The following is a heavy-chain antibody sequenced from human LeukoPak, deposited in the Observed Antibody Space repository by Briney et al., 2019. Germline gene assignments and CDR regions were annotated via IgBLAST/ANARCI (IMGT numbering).Heavy chain of an antibody. CDR2: ISGSGGST. D-gene: IGHD2-21*02. J-gene: IGHJ5*02. CDR1: GFTFSSYA. Sequence: PGGSLRLSCAASGFTFSSYAMSWVRQAPGKGLEWVSAISGSGGSTYYADSVKGRFTISRDNSKNTLYLQMNSLRAEDTAVHYCARAYCGGDCLNWFDPWGQGTLVTVSS. V-gene: IGHV3-23*01. CDR3: ARAYCGGDCLNWFDP.